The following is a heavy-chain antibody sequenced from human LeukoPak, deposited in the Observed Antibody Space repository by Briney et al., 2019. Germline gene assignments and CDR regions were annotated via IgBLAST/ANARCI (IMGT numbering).Heavy chain of an antibody. Sequence: SETLSLTCVVSGGFISTDFWSWIRQPAGKGLEWIGRVYTNGGTNYNPSLKSRVTISIDTAKNQISLQVRSVTAADTAIYYCAEGHSGSSAKILYYYYIDVWGKGTTVTVSS. J-gene: IGHJ6*03. CDR3: AEGHSGSSAKILYYYYIDV. CDR2: VYTNGGT. V-gene: IGHV4-4*07. CDR1: GGFISTDF. D-gene: IGHD1-26*01.